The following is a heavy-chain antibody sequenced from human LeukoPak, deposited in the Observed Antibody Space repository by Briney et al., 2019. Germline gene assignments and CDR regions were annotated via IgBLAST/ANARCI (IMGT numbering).Heavy chain of an antibody. J-gene: IGHJ5*02. CDR1: GFSFSSYW. CDR2: IKPDGSGP. Sequence: GGSLRLSCEASGFSFSSYWMTWVRQAPGKGLEWVANIKPDGSGPYYVDSVRGRFTISRDNTKNSLYLHMSSLRVDDTAVYYCAKSDWFDPWGRGILVTVSS. CDR3: AKSDWFDP. V-gene: IGHV3-7*01.